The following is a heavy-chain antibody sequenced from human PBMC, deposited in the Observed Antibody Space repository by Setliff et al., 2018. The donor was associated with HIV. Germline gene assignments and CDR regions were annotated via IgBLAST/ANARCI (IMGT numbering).Heavy chain of an antibody. D-gene: IGHD6-19*01. J-gene: IGHJ4*02. V-gene: IGHV4-34*01. CDR3: TTSTVAGLFDY. CDR2: INHSGST. CDR1: GGSFSGYY. Sequence: SETLSLTCAVYGGSFSGYYWSWIRQPPGKDLEWIGEINHSGSTNYNPSLKSRVTISVDTSKTQFSLKLSSVIAADTAVYYCTTSTVAGLFDYWDQGAPVTVSS.